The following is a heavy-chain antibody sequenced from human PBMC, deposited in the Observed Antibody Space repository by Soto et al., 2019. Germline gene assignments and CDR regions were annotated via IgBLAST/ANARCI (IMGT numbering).Heavy chain of an antibody. V-gene: IGHV3-53*02. CDR2: IYAGGTT. D-gene: IGHD3-3*01. J-gene: IGHJ3*02. CDR1: GFTVSSNY. Sequence: EVQLVETGGGLIQPGGSLRLSCAASGFTVSSNYMNWVRQAPGKGLEWVSVIYAGGTTSYADSVKGRFTISRDISKNVQYLEMNSLRAEDTAVYYCARGRGRGYSNVPFDIWGQGTRVTVSS. CDR3: ARGRGRGYSNVPFDI.